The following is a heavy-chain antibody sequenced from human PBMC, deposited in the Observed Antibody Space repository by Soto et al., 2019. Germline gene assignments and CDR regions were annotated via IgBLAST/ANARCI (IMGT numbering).Heavy chain of an antibody. CDR2: INHSGST. Sequence: SETLSLTCAVYGGSFSGYYWSWIRQPPGKGLEWIGEINHSGSTNYNPSLKSQVTISVDTSKNQFSLKLSSVTAADTAVYYCARGGGARYSSSDAPGRLDYWGQGTLVTVSS. V-gene: IGHV4-34*01. D-gene: IGHD6-6*01. CDR3: ARGGGARYSSSDAPGRLDY. J-gene: IGHJ4*02. CDR1: GGSFSGYY.